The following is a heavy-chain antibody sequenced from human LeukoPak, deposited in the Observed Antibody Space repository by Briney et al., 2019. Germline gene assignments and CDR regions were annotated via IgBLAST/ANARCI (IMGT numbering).Heavy chain of an antibody. Sequence: PGRSLRLSCATSGFTFIDYTMHWVRLAPGEGPEGVALVSSDGSDKQYAASVKGRFTISRDDSKNTVYLDMNTLKDEDTAVYYCARAHSASWYAAYWGHGTRVTVSS. CDR3: ARAHSASWYAAY. CDR2: VSSDGSDK. D-gene: IGHD6-13*01. J-gene: IGHJ4*03. CDR1: GFTFIDYT. V-gene: IGHV3-30*04.